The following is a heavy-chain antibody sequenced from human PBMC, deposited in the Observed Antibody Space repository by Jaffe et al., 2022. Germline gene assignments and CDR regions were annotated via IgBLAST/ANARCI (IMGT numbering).Heavy chain of an antibody. Sequence: QLQLQESGPGLVKPSETLSLTCTVSGGSISSSSYYWGWIRQPPGKGLEWIGSIYYSGSTYYNPSLKSRVTISVDTSKNQFSLKLSSVTAADTAVYYCAGPLGSSGYCSGGSCYDSAGPNEYFQHWGQGTLVTVSS. V-gene: IGHV4-39*01. CDR1: GGSISSSSYY. CDR3: AGPLGSSGYCSGGSCYDSAGPNEYFQH. D-gene: IGHD2-15*01. J-gene: IGHJ1*01. CDR2: IYYSGST.